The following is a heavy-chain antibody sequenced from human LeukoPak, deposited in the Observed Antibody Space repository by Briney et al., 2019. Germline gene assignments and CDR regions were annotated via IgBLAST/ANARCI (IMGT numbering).Heavy chain of an antibody. CDR1: GYTFTSYD. CDR3: ARRTVTTAFDI. V-gene: IGHV1-69*06. J-gene: IGHJ3*02. CDR2: IIPIFGTA. D-gene: IGHD4-11*01. Sequence: SVKVSCKASGYTFTSYDINWVRQATGQGLEWMGGIIPIFGTANYAQKFQGRVTITADKSTSTAYMELSSLRSEDTAVYYCARRTVTTAFDIWGQGTMVTVSS.